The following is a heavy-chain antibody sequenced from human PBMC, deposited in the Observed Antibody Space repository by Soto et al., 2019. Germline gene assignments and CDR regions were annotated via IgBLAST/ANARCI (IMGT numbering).Heavy chain of an antibody. CDR2: IYYSGST. CDR3: AGSPITMVRGVDY. J-gene: IGHJ4*02. Sequence: SETLSLTCTVSGGSISSGGYYWSWIRQHPGKGLEWIGYIYYSGSTYYNPSLKSRVTISVDTSKNQFSLKLSSVTAADTAVYYCAGSPITMVRGVDYWGQGTLVTVS. CDR1: GGSISSGGYY. D-gene: IGHD3-10*01. V-gene: IGHV4-31*03.